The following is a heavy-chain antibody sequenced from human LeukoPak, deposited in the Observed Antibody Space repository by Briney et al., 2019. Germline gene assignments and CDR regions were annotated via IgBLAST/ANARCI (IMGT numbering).Heavy chain of an antibody. Sequence: GGSLRLSCVTSGFTFSSYGMHWVRQVPGKGLEWVAVISYDGSNKYYADSVKGRFTISRDNSKNTLYLQMNSLRAEDTAVYYCARDLQQWLGHYFDYWGQGTLVTVSS. CDR2: ISYDGSNK. CDR1: GFTFSSYG. J-gene: IGHJ4*02. V-gene: IGHV3-30*03. D-gene: IGHD6-19*01. CDR3: ARDLQQWLGHYFDY.